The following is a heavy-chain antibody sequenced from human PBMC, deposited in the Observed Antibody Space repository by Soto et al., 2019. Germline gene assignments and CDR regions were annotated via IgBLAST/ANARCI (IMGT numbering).Heavy chain of an antibody. J-gene: IGHJ4*02. CDR1: GFSLTTSGVG. CDR3: ARLFGGYFDY. V-gene: IGHV2-5*02. CDR2: IYWDDDK. D-gene: IGHD3-16*01. Sequence: QITLKESGPTLVKPTQTLTLTCTFSGFSLTTSGVGVAWIHQPPGKALEWLALIYWDDDKRYSPSLKSRLTITKDTSKNHVGLIMTNMDPVDTATYYCARLFGGYFDYWGQGTLVTVSS.